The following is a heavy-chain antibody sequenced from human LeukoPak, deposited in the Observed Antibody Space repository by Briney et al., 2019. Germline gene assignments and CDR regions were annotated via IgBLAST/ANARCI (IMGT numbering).Heavy chain of an antibody. Sequence: SETLSLTCTVSGGSISSSSYYWGWIRQPPGKGLEWIGSIYYSGSTYYNPSLKSRVTISVDTSKNQFSLKLSSVTAADTAVYYCARFVMNWNYYYMDVWGKGTTVTVSS. J-gene: IGHJ6*03. D-gene: IGHD1-1*01. V-gene: IGHV4-39*01. CDR2: IYYSGST. CDR3: ARFVMNWNYYYMDV. CDR1: GGSISSSSYY.